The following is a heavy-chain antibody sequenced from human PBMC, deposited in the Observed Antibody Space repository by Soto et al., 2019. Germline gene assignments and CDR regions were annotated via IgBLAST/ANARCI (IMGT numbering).Heavy chain of an antibody. V-gene: IGHV3-7*01. D-gene: IGHD5-12*01. CDR2: IKEEKKGK. CDR1: RFYIGRFW. CDR3: VRAPREDTGYEYYFDY. Sequence: GGSLWVSRSSSRFYIGRFWMSWAPPGTNKGLEWVGKIKEEKKGKTYVETVKGRFTISRDNARNSLSLQMDSLRAEDTAVYYCVRAPREDTGYEYYFDYWGQGTLVTVSS. J-gene: IGHJ4*02.